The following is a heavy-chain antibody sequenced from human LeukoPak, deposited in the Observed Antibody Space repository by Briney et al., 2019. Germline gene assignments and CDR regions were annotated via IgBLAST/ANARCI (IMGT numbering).Heavy chain of an antibody. CDR1: GYTFTSYG. V-gene: IGHV1-18*01. D-gene: IGHD1-26*01. CDR2: ISAYNGNT. Sequence: ASVKVSCKASGYTFTSYGISWVRQAPGQGLEWVGWISAYNGNTNYAQKLQGRVTMATDTSTSTAYMELRSLRSDDTAVYYCARARPFGSRVSDDAFDIWGQGTMVTVSS. CDR3: ARARPFGSRVSDDAFDI. J-gene: IGHJ3*02.